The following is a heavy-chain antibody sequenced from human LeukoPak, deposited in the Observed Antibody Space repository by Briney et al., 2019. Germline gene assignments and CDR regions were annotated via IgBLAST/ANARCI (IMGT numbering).Heavy chain of an antibody. D-gene: IGHD5-24*01. J-gene: IGHJ4*02. CDR1: GFPLSSYW. V-gene: IGHV3-7*04. CDR3: TRVGYIDEGIDY. CDR2: IKQDGSKK. Sequence: GGSLRLSCVASGFPLSSYWITWVRQAPGKGLEWVANIKQDGSKKSYVDSVKGRFTISRDNAKNSLYLQMNSLRAEDTAIYYCTRVGYIDEGIDYWGQGTLVTVSS.